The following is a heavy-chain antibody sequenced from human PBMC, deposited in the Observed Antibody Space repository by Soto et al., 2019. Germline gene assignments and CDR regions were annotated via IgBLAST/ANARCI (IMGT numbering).Heavy chain of an antibody. Sequence: GGSLRLSCAASGFTFSSYGMHWVRQAPGKGLEWVAVIWYDGSNKYYADSVKGRFTISRDNSKNTLYLQMNSLRAEDTAVYYCARALLGYSYGPFDYWGQGPLVTVSS. CDR1: GFTFSSYG. D-gene: IGHD5-18*01. J-gene: IGHJ4*02. V-gene: IGHV3-33*01. CDR2: IWYDGSNK. CDR3: ARALLGYSYGPFDY.